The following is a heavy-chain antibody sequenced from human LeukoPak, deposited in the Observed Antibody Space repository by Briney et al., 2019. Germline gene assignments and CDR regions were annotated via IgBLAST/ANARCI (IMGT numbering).Heavy chain of an antibody. CDR1: GCTFSSYS. D-gene: IGHD2-15*01. CDR2: ISSSSSYI. V-gene: IGHV3-21*01. CDR3: ARRYCSGGSCYDFDY. Sequence: PGGSLRLSCAASGCTFSSYSMNWVRQAPGKGLEWVSSISSSSSYIYYADSVKGRFIISRDNSKNTLYLQMNSLRGEHTAVYYGARRYCSGGSCYDFDYWGQGTLVTVSS. J-gene: IGHJ4*02.